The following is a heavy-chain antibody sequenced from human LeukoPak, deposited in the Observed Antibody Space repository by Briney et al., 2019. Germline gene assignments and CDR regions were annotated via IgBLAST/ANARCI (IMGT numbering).Heavy chain of an antibody. Sequence: SETLSLTCTVSGGSISSSSYYWGWIRQPPGKGLEWIGTIYYSGSTYYNPSLKSRVNISVDTSKNQFSLKLSSVTAADTAVYYCARGMATIQGDENWFDPWGQGTLVTVSS. CDR3: ARGMATIQGDENWFDP. J-gene: IGHJ5*02. CDR2: IYYSGST. V-gene: IGHV4-39*07. D-gene: IGHD5-24*01. CDR1: GGSISSSSYY.